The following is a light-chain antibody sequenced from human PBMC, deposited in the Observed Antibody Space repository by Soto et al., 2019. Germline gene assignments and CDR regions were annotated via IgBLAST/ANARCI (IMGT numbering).Light chain of an antibody. J-gene: IGKJ4*01. CDR3: QQGYSALEGRT. CDR2: GAS. CDR1: DRISNY. Sequence: DIQLTQSPSSLSASVGDTVTITCRASDRISNYLNWHQQKPGKAPKLLIFGASSLQSGVPSRFSGSGSGTDFTLTIISLEPEDFATYFCQQGYSALEGRTFGGGTKVEIK. V-gene: IGKV1-39*01.